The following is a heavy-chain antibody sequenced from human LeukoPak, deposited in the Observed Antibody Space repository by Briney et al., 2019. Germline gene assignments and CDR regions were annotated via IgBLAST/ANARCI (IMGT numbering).Heavy chain of an antibody. D-gene: IGHD6-6*01. V-gene: IGHV3-74*01. Sequence: PGGSLRLSCAGSGFIFSQFWMQWVRQVPGKGLVWVSRINGDGSSTSYADSVKGRFTISRDNAKHTLYLHMNSLRAEDTAVYYCARDGLPAARDIWGKGTMVTVS. CDR3: ARDGLPAARDI. CDR1: GFIFSQFW. CDR2: INGDGSST. J-gene: IGHJ3*02.